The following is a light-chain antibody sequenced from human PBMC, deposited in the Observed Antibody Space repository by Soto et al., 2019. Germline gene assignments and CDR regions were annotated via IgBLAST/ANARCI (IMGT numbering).Light chain of an antibody. CDR3: QQYNNWPPWT. V-gene: IGKV3-15*01. CDR1: QSVSSN. J-gene: IGKJ1*01. Sequence: EIVMTQSPATLSVSPGERATLSCRASQSVSSNLAWYQQTPGQAPMLLIYGASTRATGIPARFSGSGSGTEFTLTISSLQSEDFALYYYQQYNNWPPWTFGHGTKVDIK. CDR2: GAS.